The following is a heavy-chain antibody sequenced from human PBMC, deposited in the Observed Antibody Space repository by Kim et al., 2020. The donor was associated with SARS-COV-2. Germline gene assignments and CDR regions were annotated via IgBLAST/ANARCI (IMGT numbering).Heavy chain of an antibody. D-gene: IGHD1-1*01. CDR1: GFTFSDYY. J-gene: IGHJ3*02. V-gene: IGHV3-11*03. CDR3: ASFNERSRAFDI. Sequence: GGSLRLSCAASGFTFSDYYMSWIRQAPGKGLEWVSYISSSSSYTNYADSVKGRFTISRDNAKNSLYLQMNSLRAEDTAVYYCASFNERSRAFDIWGQGTMVTVSS. CDR2: ISSSSSYT.